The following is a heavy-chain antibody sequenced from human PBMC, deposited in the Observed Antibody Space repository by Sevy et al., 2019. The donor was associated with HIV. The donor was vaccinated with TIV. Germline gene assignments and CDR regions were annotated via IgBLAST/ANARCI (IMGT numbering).Heavy chain of an antibody. Sequence: GGSLRLSCAASGFTFSSYSMNWVRQAPGKGLEWVSSISSSSSYIYYADSVKGRFTISRDNAKNSLYLQMNSLRAEDTAVYYCATTYYYESSGPGGAFDIWGQGTMVTVSS. CDR1: GFTFSSYS. D-gene: IGHD3-22*01. J-gene: IGHJ3*02. CDR3: ATTYYYESSGPGGAFDI. CDR2: ISSSSSYI. V-gene: IGHV3-21*01.